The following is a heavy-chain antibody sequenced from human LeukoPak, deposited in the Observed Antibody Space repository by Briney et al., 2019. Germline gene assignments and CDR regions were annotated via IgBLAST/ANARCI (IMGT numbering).Heavy chain of an antibody. CDR2: IYYSRST. J-gene: IGHJ5*02. Sequence: KPSETLSLTCTVSGGSISSSSYYWGWIRQPPGKGLEWIGSIYYSRSTYYNPSLKSRVTISVDTSKNQFSLKLSSVTAADTAIYYCAKGAGGFSYYNWFDPWGQGTLVTVSS. CDR1: GGSISSSSYY. D-gene: IGHD5-18*01. V-gene: IGHV4-39*07. CDR3: AKGAGGFSYYNWFDP.